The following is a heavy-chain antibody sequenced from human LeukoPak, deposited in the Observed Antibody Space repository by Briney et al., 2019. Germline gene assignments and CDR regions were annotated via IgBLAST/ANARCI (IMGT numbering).Heavy chain of an antibody. V-gene: IGHV3-9*01. D-gene: IGHD6-19*01. J-gene: IGHJ3*02. Sequence: GGSLRLSCAASGFTFDDYAMHWVRQAPGKGLEWVSGISWNSGSIGYADSVKGRFTISRDNAKNSLYLQMNGLRAEDTALYYCAKVYAIAVAGSGDDAFDIWGQGTMVTVSS. CDR1: GFTFDDYA. CDR2: ISWNSGSI. CDR3: AKVYAIAVAGSGDDAFDI.